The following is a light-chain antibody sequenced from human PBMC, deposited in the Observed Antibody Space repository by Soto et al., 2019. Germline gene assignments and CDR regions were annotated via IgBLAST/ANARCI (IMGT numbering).Light chain of an antibody. J-gene: IGKJ4*01. CDR3: QQYNNWPLT. CDR2: GAS. Sequence: EIELTQSPATLSLSPGERATLSCRASQSVSSYLAWYQQKPGQAPRLLIYGASTRATDIPARFSGSGSGTEFTLTISSLQSEDFALYYCQQYNNWPLTFGGGTKVDIK. CDR1: QSVSSY. V-gene: IGKV3-15*01.